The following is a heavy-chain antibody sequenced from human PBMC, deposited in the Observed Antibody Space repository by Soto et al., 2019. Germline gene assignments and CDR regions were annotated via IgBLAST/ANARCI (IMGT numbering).Heavy chain of an antibody. Sequence: SETLSLTCTVSGGSISSYYSSWIRQPPGKGLEWIGYIYNTETISYNPSLKSRVTITPDTSKNQFSLKLSSVTAADTAVYYCARGQVVAAQHWGQGTLVTVSS. CDR2: IYNTETI. V-gene: IGHV4-59*12. D-gene: IGHD2-15*01. CDR3: ARGQVVAAQH. CDR1: GGSISSYY. J-gene: IGHJ4*02.